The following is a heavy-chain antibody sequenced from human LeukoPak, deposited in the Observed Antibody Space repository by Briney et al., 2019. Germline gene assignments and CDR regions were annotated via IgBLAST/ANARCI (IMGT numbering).Heavy chain of an antibody. V-gene: IGHV3-23*01. CDR2: LRGNGDT. CDR3: ARRFGLY. CDR1: GFTFSSYA. Sequence: GGYLRLSCAASGFTFSSYAMSWVREAPARGLEWVSSLRGNGDTFYADSVKGRFTLSRDDSRNTVYLQLNNLRVEDTAVYYCARRFGLYWGQGTLVTVSS. J-gene: IGHJ4*02. D-gene: IGHD3-10*01.